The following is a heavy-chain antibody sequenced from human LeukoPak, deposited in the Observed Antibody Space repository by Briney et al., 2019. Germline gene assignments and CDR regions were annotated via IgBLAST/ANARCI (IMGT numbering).Heavy chain of an antibody. CDR2: ISRSGGTT. CDR3: AKRGVTESFYYYYYMDV. CDR1: VFTFSSYD. D-gene: IGHD3-10*01. V-gene: IGHV3-23*01. J-gene: IGHJ6*03. Sequence: QTGGSLRLSCAVSVFTFSSYDMTWVRETPGKGVEWVALISRSGGTTYSAYSVKGQFTISRDNSKNTLYLQMNSLRAEDTAEYYCAKRGVTESFYYYYYMDVWGKGNTVTVSS.